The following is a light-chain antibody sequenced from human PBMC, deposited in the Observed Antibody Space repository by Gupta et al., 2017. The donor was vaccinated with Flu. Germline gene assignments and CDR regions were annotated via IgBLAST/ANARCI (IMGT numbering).Light chain of an antibody. V-gene: IGLV6-57*01. CDR1: SGNIASNY. J-gene: IGLJ2*01. CDR3: QSYYINDQI. Sequence: LPQPHSASHSPGPTVTISCTRISGNIASNYVQWYPQRPRSSPITVIYEDNQRPSGVPDRFSGSIDSSSNSASLVIAGRKAEDEADYYCQSYYINDQIFGGGTKLTVL. CDR2: EDN.